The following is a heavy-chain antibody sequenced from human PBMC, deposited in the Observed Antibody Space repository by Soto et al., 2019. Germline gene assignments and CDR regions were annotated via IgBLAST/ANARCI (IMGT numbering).Heavy chain of an antibody. V-gene: IGHV3-53*05. CDR3: ARDGGGFGELLLNSYDAFDL. CDR1: GFTVSSNY. D-gene: IGHD3-10*01. Sequence: PGGSLRLSCAASGFTVSSNYMSWVRQAPGKGLEWVSVIYSGGSTYYADSVKGRFTISRDNSKNTLYLQMHSLTAEDTAVYYCARDGGGFGELLLNSYDAFDLWGQGKLVTVSS. CDR2: IYSGGST. J-gene: IGHJ3*01.